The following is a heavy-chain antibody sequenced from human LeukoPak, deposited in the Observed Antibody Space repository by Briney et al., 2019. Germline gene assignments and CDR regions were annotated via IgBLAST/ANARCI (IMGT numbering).Heavy chain of an antibody. V-gene: IGHV5-51*01. D-gene: IGHD2-15*01. CDR2: IYPDDSDT. J-gene: IGHJ4*02. Sequence: GESLKISCKSSGYNFTTYWIGWVRQMPGKGLEWMGIIYPDDSDTRYSPSFQGQVTISADKSISTAYLQWSTLKASDTAMYFCARSAIGSCSGGNCYQDYWGQGTLVTVSS. CDR1: GYNFTTYW. CDR3: ARSAIGSCSGGNCYQDY.